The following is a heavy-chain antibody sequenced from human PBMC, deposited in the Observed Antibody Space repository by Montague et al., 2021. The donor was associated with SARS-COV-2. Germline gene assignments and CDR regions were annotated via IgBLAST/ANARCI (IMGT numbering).Heavy chain of an antibody. CDR2: IYYGGST. CDR1: GGPISTYYY. V-gene: IGHV4-39*02. CDR3: ARDQGVYCSGGSCYNFDY. J-gene: IGHJ4*02. D-gene: IGHD2-15*01. Sequence: SETLSLTCTVSGGPISTYYYWGWIRQPPGKGLEWIGSIYYGGSTYYNPSLKSRVTISVDTSMNHFSLKLSSVTAADTAVYYCARDQGVYCSGGSCYNFDYWGQGTLVTVSS.